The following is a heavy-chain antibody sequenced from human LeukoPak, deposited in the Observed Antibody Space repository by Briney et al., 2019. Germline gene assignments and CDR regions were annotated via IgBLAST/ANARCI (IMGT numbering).Heavy chain of an antibody. D-gene: IGHD3-10*01. Sequence: GGSLRLSRAISGITLINYGMSSVRPPPGKGMEWVAGLSASGGSANYAVFVMGRFTSSRDKPKNTLYLQVNILRAEDTAEYFCAKRGVVIRVILVGFHKEAYFFDSWGQGALVTVSS. V-gene: IGHV3-23*01. CDR2: LSASGGSA. J-gene: IGHJ4*02. CDR3: AKRGVVIRVILVGFHKEAYFFDS. CDR1: GITLINYG.